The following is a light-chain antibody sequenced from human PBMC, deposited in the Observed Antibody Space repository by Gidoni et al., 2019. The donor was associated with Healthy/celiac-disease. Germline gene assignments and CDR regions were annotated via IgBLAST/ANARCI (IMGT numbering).Light chain of an antibody. CDR3: QQRSNWS. J-gene: IGKJ2*01. Sequence: EIVLTQSPATLSLSPGERATLPCRASQSVSSYLAWYQQKPGQAPRPLIYDASNRATGIPARFSGSGSGTDFTLTISSLEPEDFAVYYCQQRSNWSFGQGTKLEIK. CDR2: DAS. CDR1: QSVSSY. V-gene: IGKV3-11*01.